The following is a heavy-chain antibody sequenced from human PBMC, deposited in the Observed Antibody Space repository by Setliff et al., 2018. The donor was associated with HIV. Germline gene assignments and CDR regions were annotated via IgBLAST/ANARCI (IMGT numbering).Heavy chain of an antibody. D-gene: IGHD3-22*01. CDR1: GYTFTGYY. CDR3: ARSLVPSGYYYGRHAFDI. V-gene: IGHV1-2*02. CDR2: INPNSGGT. J-gene: IGHJ3*02. Sequence: ASVKVSCKASGYTFTGYYMHWVRQAPGQGLEWMGWINPNSGGTNYAQKFQGRVTMTRDTSISTAYMELSRLRSDDTAVYYCARSLVPSGYYYGRHAFDIWGQGTKVTVSS.